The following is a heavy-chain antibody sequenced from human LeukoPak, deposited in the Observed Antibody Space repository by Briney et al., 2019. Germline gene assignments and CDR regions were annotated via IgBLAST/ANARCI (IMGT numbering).Heavy chain of an antibody. CDR3: ARGPLGYCSGGSCYSYYYYGMDV. CDR2: MNPNSGNT. D-gene: IGHD2-15*01. J-gene: IGHJ6*02. CDR1: GYTYTSYD. V-gene: IGHV1-8*01. Sequence: ASVKVSCKASGYTYTSYDINWVRQATGQGLEWMGCMNPNSGNTGYAQKFQGRVTMTRNTSISTAYMELSSLRSEDTAVYYCARGPLGYCSGGSCYSYYYYGMDVWGQGTTVTVSS.